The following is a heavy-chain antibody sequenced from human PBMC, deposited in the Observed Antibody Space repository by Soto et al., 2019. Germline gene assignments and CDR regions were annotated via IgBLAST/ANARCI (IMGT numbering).Heavy chain of an antibody. Sequence: EVQLLESGGGLVQPGGSLRLSCAASGFTFSSYAMTWVRQAPGKGLEWVSSISDGDGSTYYADSVKGRFTLSRDNSKSSVFLQMNSLRAEDTALYYCAKGGIGRSCGLDVWGQGTTVTVAS. J-gene: IGHJ6*02. CDR3: AKGGIGRSCGLDV. V-gene: IGHV3-23*01. CDR2: ISDGDGST. D-gene: IGHD1-20*01. CDR1: GFTFSSYA.